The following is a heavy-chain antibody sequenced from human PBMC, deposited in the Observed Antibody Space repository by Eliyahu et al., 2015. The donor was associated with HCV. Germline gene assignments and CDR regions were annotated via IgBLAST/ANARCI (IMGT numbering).Heavy chain of an antibody. CDR3: TRDPGGIAARHGGDYFDY. J-gene: IGHJ4*02. CDR2: IRSKAYGGTT. Sequence: EVQLVESGGGLVKPGRSLRLSCTASGFXFGDYAMXWFRQAPGKGLEWVGFIRSKAYGGTTEYAASVKGRFTISRDDSKSIAYLQMNSLKTEDTAVYYCTRDPGGIAARHGGDYFDYWGQGTLVTVSS. V-gene: IGHV3-49*05. D-gene: IGHD6-6*01. CDR1: GFXFGDYA.